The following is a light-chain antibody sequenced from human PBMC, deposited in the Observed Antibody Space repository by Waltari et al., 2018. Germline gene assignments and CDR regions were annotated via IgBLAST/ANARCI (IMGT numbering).Light chain of an antibody. V-gene: IGKV4-1*01. CDR2: WAS. Sequence: IVMTKSPDSLVVFLGERATINSKSSQSVLYSSNNKNYVAWYQQKPGHPPKLLIYWASTRESGVPDRFSGSGSGTDFTLTISSLQAEDVAVYYCQQYYSTPRTFGQGTKVEIK. J-gene: IGKJ1*01. CDR1: QSVLYSSNNKNY. CDR3: QQYYSTPRT.